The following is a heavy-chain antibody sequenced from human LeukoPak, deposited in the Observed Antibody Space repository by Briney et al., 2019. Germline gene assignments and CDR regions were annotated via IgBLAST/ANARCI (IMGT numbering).Heavy chain of an antibody. V-gene: IGHV3-73*01. CDR1: GFTFSGSV. Sequence: PGGSLTLSCAASGFTFSGSVMHWVRQASGKGLEWVGRIRRRADNYATAYAASVRGRFTISRDDSKNTAFLQMNSLKAEDTAVYYCTRLWGDCGGDCYYHDYWGQGTLVTVSS. J-gene: IGHJ4*02. D-gene: IGHD2-21*02. CDR2: IRRRADNYAT. CDR3: TRLWGDCGGDCYYHDY.